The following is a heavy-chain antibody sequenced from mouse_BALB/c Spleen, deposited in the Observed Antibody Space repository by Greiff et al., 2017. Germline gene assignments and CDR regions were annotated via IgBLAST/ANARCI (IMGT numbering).Heavy chain of an antibody. CDR2: ISYSGST. CDR3: ARSPDYGRSLAWFAY. Sequence: EVQLQQSGPSLVKPSQTLSLTCSVTGDSITSGYWNWIRKFPGNKLEYMGYISYSGSTYYNPSLKSRISITRDTSKNQYYLQLNSVTTEDTATYYCARSPDYGRSLAWFAYWGQGTLVTVSA. J-gene: IGHJ3*01. V-gene: IGHV3-8*02. D-gene: IGHD1-1*01. CDR1: GDSITSGY.